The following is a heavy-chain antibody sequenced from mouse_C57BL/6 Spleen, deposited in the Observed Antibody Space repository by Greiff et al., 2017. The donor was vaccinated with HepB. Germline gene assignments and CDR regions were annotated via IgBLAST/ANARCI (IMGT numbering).Heavy chain of an antibody. Sequence: QLQQSGAALVKPGASVPLSCPASGFNFTVYFMLWVMQRTEQGLEWIGRFDPDDGDTKYAPKFQGKATITADTSSNTAYLQLSSLTSEDTAVYYWARGYSRYAMDYWGQGTSVTVSS. J-gene: IGHJ4*01. CDR2: FDPDDGDT. V-gene: IGHV14-2*01. CDR3: ARGYSRYAMDY. CDR1: GFNFTVYF.